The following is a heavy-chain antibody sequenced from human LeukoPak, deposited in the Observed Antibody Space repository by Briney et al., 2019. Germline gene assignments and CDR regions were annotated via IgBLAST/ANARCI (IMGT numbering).Heavy chain of an antibody. CDR1: GGSISSYY. CDR2: IYCSGST. Sequence: PSETLSLTCTVSGGSISSYYWSWIRQPPGKGLEWIGYIYCSGSTNYNPSLKSRVTISVDTSKNQFSLKLSSVTAADTAVYYCARGYDFWSGYEAFDIWGQGTMVTVSS. CDR3: ARGYDFWSGYEAFDI. V-gene: IGHV4-59*01. J-gene: IGHJ3*02. D-gene: IGHD3-3*01.